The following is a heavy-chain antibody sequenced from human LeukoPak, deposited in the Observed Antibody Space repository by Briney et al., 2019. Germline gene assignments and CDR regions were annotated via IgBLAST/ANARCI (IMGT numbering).Heavy chain of an antibody. CDR2: IRQDGSEK. CDR1: GFTFSSYW. J-gene: IGHJ4*02. Sequence: QPGGSLRLSCGASGFTFSSYWMTWVRQAPGKGLEWVASIRQDGSEKYYVDSVKGRFTISRDNAKNSLYLQMNSLRAEDTAVYYCARDTYGDYAGFDYWGQGTLVTVSS. CDR3: ARDTYGDYAGFDY. D-gene: IGHD4-17*01. V-gene: IGHV3-7*05.